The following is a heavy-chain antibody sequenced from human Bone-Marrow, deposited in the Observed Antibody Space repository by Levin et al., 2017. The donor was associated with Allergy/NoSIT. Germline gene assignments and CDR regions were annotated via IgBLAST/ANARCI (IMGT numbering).Heavy chain of an antibody. V-gene: IGHV3-33*01. CDR1: GFTFSSYG. J-gene: IGHJ4*02. Sequence: GGSLRLSCAASGFTFSSYGMHWVRQAPGKGLEWVAVIWYDGSNKYYADSVKGRFTISRDNSKNTLYLQMNSLRAEDTAVYYCGRERGGGGDPNYFDYWGQGTLVTVSS. CDR3: GRERGGGGDPNYFDY. D-gene: IGHD2-21*02. CDR2: IWYDGSNK.